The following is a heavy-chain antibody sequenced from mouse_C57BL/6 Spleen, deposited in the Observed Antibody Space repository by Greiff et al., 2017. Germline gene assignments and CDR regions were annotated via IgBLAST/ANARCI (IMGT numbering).Heavy chain of an antibody. CDR1: GYTFTSYW. Sequence: VQLQQPGAELVKPGASVKMSCKASGYTFTSYWITWVKQRPGQGLEWIGDIYPGSGSTNYNEKFTSKATLTVDTSSSTAYMQLSSLTSEDSAVYYCAIRGVRSAMDYWGQGTSVTVSS. V-gene: IGHV1-55*01. CDR3: AIRGVRSAMDY. D-gene: IGHD3-2*02. J-gene: IGHJ4*01. CDR2: IYPGSGST.